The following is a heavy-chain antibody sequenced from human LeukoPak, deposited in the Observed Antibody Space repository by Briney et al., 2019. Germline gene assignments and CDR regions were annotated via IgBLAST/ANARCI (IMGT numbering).Heavy chain of an antibody. CDR1: GFTFGDYA. Sequence: KPGGSLRLSCTASGFTFGDYAMSWFRQGPGKGLEWVGFIRSKAYGGTTEYAASVKGRFTISRDDSKSIAYLQMNSLKTEDTAVYYCTRAQIDYWGQGTLVTVSS. CDR2: IRSKAYGGTT. V-gene: IGHV3-49*05. J-gene: IGHJ4*02. CDR3: TRAQIDY.